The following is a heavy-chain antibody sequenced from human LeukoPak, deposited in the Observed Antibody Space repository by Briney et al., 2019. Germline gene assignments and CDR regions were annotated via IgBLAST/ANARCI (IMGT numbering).Heavy chain of an antibody. V-gene: IGHV3-23*01. D-gene: IGHD4-23*01. CDR3: AKSLDYGGNRARLDF. J-gene: IGHJ4*02. CDR1: GFTFNTYG. Sequence: GGTLRLSCAASGFTFNTYGMNWVRQAPGKGLEWVSAVSGSGSTTYYARSVKGRFTVSRDNSKNTLYLQMNSLRVDDTAVYYCAKSLDYGGNRARLDFWGQGTLVTVSS. CDR2: VSGSGSTT.